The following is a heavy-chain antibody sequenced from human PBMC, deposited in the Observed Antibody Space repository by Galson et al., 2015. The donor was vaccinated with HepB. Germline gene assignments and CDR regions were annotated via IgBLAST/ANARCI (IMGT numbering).Heavy chain of an antibody. Sequence: SVKVSCKASGYTFTSYGISWVRQAPGQGLEWMGWISAYNGNTNYAQKLQGRVTMTTDTSTSTAYMELRSLRSDDTAVYYCARGYYGSGSRYGGVFDYWGQGTLVTVSS. J-gene: IGHJ4*02. CDR3: ARGYYGSGSRYGGVFDY. D-gene: IGHD3-10*01. CDR2: ISAYNGNT. V-gene: IGHV1-18*04. CDR1: GYTFTSYG.